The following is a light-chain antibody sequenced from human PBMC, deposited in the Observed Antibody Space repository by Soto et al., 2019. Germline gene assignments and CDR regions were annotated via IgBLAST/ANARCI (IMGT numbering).Light chain of an antibody. J-gene: IGKJ4*01. CDR2: AAS. V-gene: IGKV3-15*01. CDR1: QSVSSN. CDR3: QQRSNWPPLT. Sequence: EIVMTQSPATLSVSPGERATLSCRASQSVSSNLAWYQQKPGQAPRLLIYAASTRATGIPARFSGSGSGTEFTLTISSLQSEDFAVCYCQQRSNWPPLTFGGGTKVDIK.